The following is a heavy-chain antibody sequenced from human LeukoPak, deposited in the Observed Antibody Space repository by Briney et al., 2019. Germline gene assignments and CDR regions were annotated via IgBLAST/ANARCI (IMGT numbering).Heavy chain of an antibody. D-gene: IGHD6-19*01. Sequence: ASVKVSCKASGYTFTRYFIHWVRQAPGRGLEWMGTINPSGGSTGYAQKFQGRVTITADESTSTAYMELSSLRSEDTAVYYCARPWGSIAVAGTPYYGMDVWGQGTTVTVSS. CDR3: ARPWGSIAVAGTPYYGMDV. J-gene: IGHJ6*02. CDR2: INPSGGST. V-gene: IGHV1-46*01. CDR1: GYTFTRYF.